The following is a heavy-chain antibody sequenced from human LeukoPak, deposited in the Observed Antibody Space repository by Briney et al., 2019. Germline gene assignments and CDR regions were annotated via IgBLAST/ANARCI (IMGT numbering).Heavy chain of an antibody. J-gene: IGHJ4*02. D-gene: IGHD3-10*01. Sequence: PSETLSLTCAVSGGSISSGGYSWSWLRQPPGKGLEWFGYIYHSGSNYYHPSLKSRITISVDRSKNLFSLKLSSVTAADTAVYYGARGGANGTGSYYYFDYWGQGTLVTVSS. CDR3: ARGGANGTGSYYYFDY. CDR2: IYHSGSN. V-gene: IGHV4-30-2*01. CDR1: GGSISSGGYS.